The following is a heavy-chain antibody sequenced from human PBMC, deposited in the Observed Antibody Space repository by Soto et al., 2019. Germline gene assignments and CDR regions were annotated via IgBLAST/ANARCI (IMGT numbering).Heavy chain of an antibody. V-gene: IGHV1-46*01. D-gene: IGHD1-20*01. Sequence: ASVKVSCKASGYTFTSYYMHWVRQAPGQGLEWMGIINPSGGSTSYAQKFQGRVTMTRDTSTSTVYMELSSLRSEDTAVYYCARGPAGLTGTTPNLYYYYYGMDVWGQGTTVTVSS. J-gene: IGHJ6*02. CDR3: ARGPAGLTGTTPNLYYYYYGMDV. CDR2: INPSGGST. CDR1: GYTFTSYY.